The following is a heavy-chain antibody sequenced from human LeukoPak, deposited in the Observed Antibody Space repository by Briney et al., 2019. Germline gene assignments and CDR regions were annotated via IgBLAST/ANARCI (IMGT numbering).Heavy chain of an antibody. CDR1: GFTFSSYA. D-gene: IGHD2-2*01. J-gene: IGHJ6*02. CDR3: ARAYCSSTSCPYGMDV. CDR2: ISYDGSNK. Sequence: GRSLRLSCAASGFTFSSYAMHWVRQAPGKGLEWVAVISYDGSNKYYADSVKGRFTISRDNSKNTLYLQMNSLRAEDTAVYYCARAYCSSTSCPYGMDVWGQGTTVTVSS. V-gene: IGHV3-30-3*01.